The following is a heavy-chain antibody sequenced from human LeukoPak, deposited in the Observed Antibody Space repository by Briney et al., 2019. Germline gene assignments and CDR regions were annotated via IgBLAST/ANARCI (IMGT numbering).Heavy chain of an antibody. CDR2: ISYDGSNK. V-gene: IGHV3-30*03. Sequence: PGGSLRLSCAASGFTFSSYGMHWVRQAPGKGLEWVAVISYDGSNKYYADSVKGRFTISRDNAKNSLYLQMNSLRAEDTAVYYCARGWEGYDSSGYPIDYWGQGTLVTVSS. CDR3: ARGWEGYDSSGYPIDY. D-gene: IGHD3-22*01. J-gene: IGHJ4*02. CDR1: GFTFSSYG.